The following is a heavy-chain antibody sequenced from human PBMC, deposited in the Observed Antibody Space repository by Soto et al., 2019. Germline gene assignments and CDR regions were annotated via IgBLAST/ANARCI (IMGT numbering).Heavy chain of an antibody. Sequence: SVKVSCKASGGTFSSYSISWVRQAPGQGLEWMGGVIPVFSTTNYAQKFQGRVTINADKSTSTAYMELSGLRSEDTAVYYCARDRLGLAAPPGSYGMDVWGHGTTVTVSS. CDR1: GGTFSSYS. V-gene: IGHV1-69*06. J-gene: IGHJ6*02. CDR2: VIPVFSTT. CDR3: ARDRLGLAAPPGSYGMDV. D-gene: IGHD6-6*01.